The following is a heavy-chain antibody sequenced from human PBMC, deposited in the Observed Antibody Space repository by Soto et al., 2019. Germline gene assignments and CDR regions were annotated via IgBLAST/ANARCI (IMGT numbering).Heavy chain of an antibody. D-gene: IGHD4-17*01. CDR3: ARDLYGDYASSYFDY. CDR2: IWYDGSNK. Sequence: QVQLVESGGGVVQPGRSLRLSCAASGFTCSSYGMHWVRQAPGKGLEWVAVIWYDGSNKYYADSVKGRFNISRNNSKNRLYLQMNSLRAEDTAVYYCARDLYGDYASSYFDYWGQGNLVTVSS. J-gene: IGHJ4*02. CDR1: GFTCSSYG. V-gene: IGHV3-33*01.